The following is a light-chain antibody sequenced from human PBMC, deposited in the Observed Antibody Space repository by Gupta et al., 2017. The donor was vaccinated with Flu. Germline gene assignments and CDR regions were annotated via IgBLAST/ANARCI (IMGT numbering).Light chain of an antibody. V-gene: IGLV3-19*01. CDR1: CSRNYF. Sequence: SELTQDSAVSVALGETVKITRQGYCSRNYFASWYQQKPGQAPVLVIYDTNSRPSEIPARFSGSRSENAASLTITGAQAEDEADYYCQSRDRSDNHLGVVFGGGTSLTVL. CDR3: QSRDRSDNHLGVV. J-gene: IGLJ2*01. CDR2: DTN.